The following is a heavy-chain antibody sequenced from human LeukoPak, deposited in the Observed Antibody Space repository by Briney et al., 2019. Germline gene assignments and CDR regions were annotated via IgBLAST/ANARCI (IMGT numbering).Heavy chain of an antibody. D-gene: IGHD2-2*01. Sequence: PGGSLRLSCAASGFTFSSYAMSWVRQAPGKGLEWVSVISGSGTNTYYADSVKGRFTISRDNSKNTLYLQMNSLRAGDTALYYCVKHSAPVLAAARFDYWGQGNLVTVSS. V-gene: IGHV3-23*01. J-gene: IGHJ4*02. CDR2: ISGSGTNT. CDR1: GFTFSSYA. CDR3: VKHSAPVLAAARFDY.